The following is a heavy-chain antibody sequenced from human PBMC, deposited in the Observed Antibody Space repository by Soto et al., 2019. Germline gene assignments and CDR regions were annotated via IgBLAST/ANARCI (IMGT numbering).Heavy chain of an antibody. J-gene: IGHJ6*02. CDR2: ISHDGSNK. V-gene: IGHV3-30*18. CDR3: AKDLPGTGRYQGGCMDV. Sequence: GGSLRLSCAASGFTLSNYAMHWVRQAPGKGLEWVAVISHDGSNKYYADSVKGRFTISRDNSKNTLYLQMNSLRAEDTAVYYCAKDLPGTGRYQGGCMDVWGQGTTVTVSS. D-gene: IGHD1-26*01. CDR1: GFTLSNYA.